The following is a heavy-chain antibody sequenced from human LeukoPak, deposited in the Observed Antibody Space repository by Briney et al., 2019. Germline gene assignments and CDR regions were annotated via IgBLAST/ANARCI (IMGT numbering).Heavy chain of an antibody. CDR1: GGSISSSSYF. CDR2: IYYSGRT. J-gene: IGHJ4*02. Sequence: SETLSLTCTVSGGSISSSSYFWGWIRQPPGKGLEWIGSIYYSGRTYYNPSLKNRVTISVDTTKNQFSLKLSSVTAADTAVYYCARLVRFTMVRGAHFDYRGQGTLVTASS. D-gene: IGHD3-10*01. CDR3: ARLVRFTMVRGAHFDY. V-gene: IGHV4-39*01.